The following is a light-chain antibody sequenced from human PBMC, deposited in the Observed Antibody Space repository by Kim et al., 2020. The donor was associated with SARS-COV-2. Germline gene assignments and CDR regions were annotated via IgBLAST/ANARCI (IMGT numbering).Light chain of an antibody. J-gene: IGLJ3*02. CDR1: NIGSKS. CDR2: YDS. Sequence: VAPGKTARITCGGNNIGSKSVHWYQQKPGQAPVLVIYYDSDRPSGIPERFSGSNSGNTATLTISRVEAGDEADYYCQVWDSSSDQVFGGGTKLTVL. CDR3: QVWDSSSDQV. V-gene: IGLV3-21*04.